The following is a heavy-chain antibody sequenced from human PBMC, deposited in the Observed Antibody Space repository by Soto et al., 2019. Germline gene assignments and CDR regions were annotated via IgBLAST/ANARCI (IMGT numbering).Heavy chain of an antibody. Sequence: EVQLLESGENLVQPGGSLRLSCAASGFTFSNYAMNWFRQHPGKGLEWVSTISGSGGGAYYADSVKGRFTISRDNSKNTLYLQINSLRGEDTAVYYSANDGASSGYFFDYVGQGTLVTVSS. V-gene: IGHV3-23*01. CDR2: ISGSGGGA. D-gene: IGHD6-13*01. CDR3: ANDGASSGYFFDY. J-gene: IGHJ4*02. CDR1: GFTFSNYA.